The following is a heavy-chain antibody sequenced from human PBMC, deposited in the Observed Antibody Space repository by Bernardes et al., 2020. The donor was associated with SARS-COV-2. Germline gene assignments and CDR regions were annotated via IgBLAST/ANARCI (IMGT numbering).Heavy chain of an antibody. CDR2: ISIGGNT. Sequence: TGKVLVWVSSISIGGNTYFADSVRGRFTISSENSKNTMFLQMHSLRTEDTALYYCAKEIRHNDYWGQGTLVTVS. D-gene: IGHD2-21*01. V-gene: IGHV3-23*01. J-gene: IGHJ4*02. CDR3: AKEIRHNDY.